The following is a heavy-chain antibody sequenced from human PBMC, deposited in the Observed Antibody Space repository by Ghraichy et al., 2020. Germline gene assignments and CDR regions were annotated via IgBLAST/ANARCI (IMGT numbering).Heavy chain of an antibody. J-gene: IGHJ6*02. CDR3: AKGGYYFGMVV. CDR1: GFTFSTYA. Sequence: GESLNISCAASGFTFSTYAMSWVRQAPGKGLEWVSVILGTGDRTYYADSVKGRFTISRDNFRNTVYLEMNSLRVEDTAVYYCAKGGYYFGMVVWGQGTTVTVSS. CDR2: ILGTGDRT. V-gene: IGHV3-23*01.